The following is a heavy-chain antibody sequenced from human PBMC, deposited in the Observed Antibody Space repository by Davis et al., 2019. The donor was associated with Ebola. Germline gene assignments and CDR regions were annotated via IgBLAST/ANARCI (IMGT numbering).Heavy chain of an antibody. J-gene: IGHJ4*02. CDR3: AKGYSYGKIDY. CDR2: ISGSGGST. D-gene: IGHD5-18*01. Sequence: GESLKISCAASGFTFSSYAMSWVRQAPGKGLEWVSAISGSGGSTYYADSVKGRFTISRDNSKKTLYLQMNSLRAEDKAVYYCAKGYSYGKIDYWGQGTLVTVSS. CDR1: GFTFSSYA. V-gene: IGHV3-23*01.